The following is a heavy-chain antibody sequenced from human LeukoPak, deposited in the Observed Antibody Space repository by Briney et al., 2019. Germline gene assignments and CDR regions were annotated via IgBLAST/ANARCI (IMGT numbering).Heavy chain of an antibody. CDR3: ARGSRRYCSSTSCSFDY. V-gene: IGHV3-30*04. CDR2: ISYDGSNK. CDR1: GFTFSSYA. Sequence: GGSLRLSCADSGFTFSSYAMHWVRQAPGKGLEWVAVISYDGSNKYYADSVKGRFTISRDNSKNTLYLQMNSLRAEDTAVYYCARGSRRYCSSTSCSFDYWGQGTLVTVSS. D-gene: IGHD2-2*01. J-gene: IGHJ4*02.